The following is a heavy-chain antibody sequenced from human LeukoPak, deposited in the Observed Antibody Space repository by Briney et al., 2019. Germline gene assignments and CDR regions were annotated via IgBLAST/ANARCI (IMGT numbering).Heavy chain of an antibody. CDR1: GFTFSNYA. V-gene: IGHV3-23*01. CDR3: AKGSGSYPFDY. D-gene: IGHD3-10*01. Sequence: PGGSLRLSCEASGFTFSNYAMSWVRQAPGKGLEWVSAISVSGGSTYYADSVKGLFTISRDNSKNTLYLQMNSLRAEDTAVYYCAKGSGSYPFDYWGQGTLVTVSS. CDR2: ISVSGGST. J-gene: IGHJ4*02.